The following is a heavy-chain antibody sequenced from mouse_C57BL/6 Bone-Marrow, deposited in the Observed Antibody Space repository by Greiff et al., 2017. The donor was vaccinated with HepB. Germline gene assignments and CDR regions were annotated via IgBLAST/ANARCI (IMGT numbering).Heavy chain of an antibody. D-gene: IGHD2-1*01. J-gene: IGHJ3*01. CDR2: ILPGSGST. V-gene: IGHV1-9*01. CDR1: GYTFTGYW. CDR3: ALYYGNYRFAY. Sequence: VQGVESGAELMKPGASVKLSCKATGYTFTGYWIEWVKQRPGHGLEWIGEILPGSGSTNYNEKFKGKATFTADTSSNTAYMQLSSLTTEDSAIYYCALYYGNYRFAYWGQGTLVTVSA.